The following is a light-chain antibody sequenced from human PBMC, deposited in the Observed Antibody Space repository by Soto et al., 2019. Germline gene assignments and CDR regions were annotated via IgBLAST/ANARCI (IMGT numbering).Light chain of an antibody. CDR2: GAS. Sequence: EIVLTQSPGTLSFYPGERATLSCRTSQTVCSTCLAWYQQKPGQAPRLLISGASNGAPGIPGRFSGSGSGTDFTLTISRLEPEDFAVYYCQQYGGSPGFTFGPGTTVDIK. CDR3: QQYGGSPGFT. J-gene: IGKJ3*01. V-gene: IGKV3-20*01. CDR1: QTVCSTC.